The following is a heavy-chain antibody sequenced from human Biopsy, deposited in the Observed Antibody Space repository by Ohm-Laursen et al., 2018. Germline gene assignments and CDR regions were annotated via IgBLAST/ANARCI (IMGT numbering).Heavy chain of an antibody. D-gene: IGHD2-21*01. V-gene: IGHV3-11*04. J-gene: IGHJ6*02. CDR2: ISGGSGII. Sequence: SLRLSCTASGFTFSDYYMTWIRQAPGKGPEWVSYISGGSGIIYYADSVKGRFTISRDNAQNPLFLQMNSLRAEDTAVYYCTRLAYYYYYGMDVWGQGTTVTVSS. CDR1: GFTFSDYY. CDR3: TRLAYYYYYGMDV.